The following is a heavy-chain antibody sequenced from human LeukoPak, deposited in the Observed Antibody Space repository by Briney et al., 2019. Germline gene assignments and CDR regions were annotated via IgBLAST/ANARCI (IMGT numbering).Heavy chain of an antibody. Sequence: GASVKVSCKASGYTFTGYYMHWVRQAPGQGLEGMGWINPNSGGTNYAQKFQGRVTMTRDTSISTAYMELSRLRSDDTAVYYCARSPALLWFGELHPYYFDFWGQGTLVTVSS. CDR2: INPNSGGT. CDR3: ARSPALLWFGELHPYYFDF. D-gene: IGHD3-10*01. V-gene: IGHV1-2*02. CDR1: GYTFTGYY. J-gene: IGHJ4*02.